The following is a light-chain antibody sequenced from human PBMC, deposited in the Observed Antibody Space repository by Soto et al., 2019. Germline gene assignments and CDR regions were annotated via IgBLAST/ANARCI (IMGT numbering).Light chain of an antibody. CDR3: QQYGSPRRT. Sequence: IQMPQSNTTLSASLGDRFTFTCQASQSISSYLAWYQQKPGKAPKLLIYAASSLQSGVPSRFSGSGSGTDFTLTISRLEPEDFAVYYCQQYGSPRRTFGQGTKVDIK. V-gene: IGKV1-5*01. CDR2: AAS. J-gene: IGKJ1*01. CDR1: QSISSY.